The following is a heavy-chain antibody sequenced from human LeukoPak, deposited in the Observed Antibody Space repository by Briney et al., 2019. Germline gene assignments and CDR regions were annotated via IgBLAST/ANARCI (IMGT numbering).Heavy chain of an antibody. J-gene: IGHJ5*02. D-gene: IGHD2-2*03. CDR3: ARGGNPGYCSSTSCYPWRFDP. CDR2: MNPNSGNT. CDR1: GYTFTSYD. Sequence: ASVKVSCKASGYTFTSYDINWVRQATGQGLEWMGWMNPNSGNTGYAQKFQGRVTMTRNTSISTAYMELSSLRSEDTAVYYCARGGNPGYCSSTSCYPWRFDPWGQGTLVTVSS. V-gene: IGHV1-8*01.